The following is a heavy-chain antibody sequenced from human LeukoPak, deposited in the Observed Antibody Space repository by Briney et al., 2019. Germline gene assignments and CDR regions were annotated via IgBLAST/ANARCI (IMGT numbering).Heavy chain of an antibody. J-gene: IGHJ4*02. CDR2: IYGDGKT. CDR1: GLSVSASH. Sequence: GGSPRLSCAVSGLSVSASHMAWVRQAPGKGLEWVSLIYGDGKTEYIDSVKDRFIISRDTSKNSLLLHISALRVEDTATYRCGGRRASPSDSSSFYYPYDYWGQGTPVIVSS. CDR3: GGRRASPSDSSSFYYPYDY. D-gene: IGHD6-13*01. V-gene: IGHV3-66*04.